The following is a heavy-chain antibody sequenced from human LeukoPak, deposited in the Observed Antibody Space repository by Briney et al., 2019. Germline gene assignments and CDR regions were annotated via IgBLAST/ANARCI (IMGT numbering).Heavy chain of an antibody. V-gene: IGHV4-61*02. CDR3: AKGDGIAAFY. CDR1: GGSISSGSDY. CDR2: ISTSGRT. D-gene: IGHD6-13*01. Sequence: SETLSLTCTVSGGSISSGSDYWSWIRQPAGKGLEWIGRISTSGRTNYNPSLKSRVTISVDTSKNQFSLKLSSVTAADTAVYYCAKGDGIAAFYWGQGTLVTVSS. J-gene: IGHJ4*02.